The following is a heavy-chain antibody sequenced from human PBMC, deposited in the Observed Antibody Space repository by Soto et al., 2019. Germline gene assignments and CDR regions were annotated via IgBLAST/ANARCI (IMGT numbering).Heavy chain of an antibody. CDR2: IYNSGST. J-gene: IGHJ4*02. CDR1: GASISNFF. V-gene: IGHV4-59*01. CDR3: ARGWSGWRVWLDY. Sequence: PSETLSLTCTVSGASISNFFWSWIRQPPGKGLEWIGYIYNSGSTHYNPSLKSRVTISVDTSKNLISLKLSSVTAADTAVYYCARGWSGWRVWLDYWGQGTLVTVSS. D-gene: IGHD6-19*01.